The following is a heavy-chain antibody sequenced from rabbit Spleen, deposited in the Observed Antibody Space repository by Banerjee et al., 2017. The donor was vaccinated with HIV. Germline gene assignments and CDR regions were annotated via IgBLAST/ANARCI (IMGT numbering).Heavy chain of an antibody. CDR3: ARDTASSFSSYGMDL. CDR2: IDTGSSGFT. Sequence: QSLEESGGDLVKPGASLTLTCTASGVSFTSNYYMCWVRQAPGKGLEWIACIDTGSSGFTYFASWAKGRFTISKTSSTTVTLQVPSLTAADTATYFCARDTASSFSSYGMDLWGPGTLVTVS. D-gene: IGHD6-1*01. V-gene: IGHV1S40*01. J-gene: IGHJ6*01. CDR1: GVSFTSNYY.